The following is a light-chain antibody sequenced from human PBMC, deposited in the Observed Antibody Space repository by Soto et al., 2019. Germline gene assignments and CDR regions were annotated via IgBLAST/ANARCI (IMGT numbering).Light chain of an antibody. Sequence: QSVLTQPPSASGTPGQRVTISCSGSSSNIGSNTVNWYQQLPGTAPKLLICSNNQRPSGVPDRFSGSKSGTSASLAISGLQSEDEADYYCAAWADSLNGLYVFGTGTKVTVL. V-gene: IGLV1-44*01. CDR3: AAWADSLNGLYV. J-gene: IGLJ1*01. CDR1: SSNIGSNT. CDR2: SNN.